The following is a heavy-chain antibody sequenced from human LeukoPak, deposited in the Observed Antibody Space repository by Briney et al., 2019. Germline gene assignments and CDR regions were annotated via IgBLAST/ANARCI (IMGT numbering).Heavy chain of an antibody. V-gene: IGHV4-39*01. CDR3: ARRRIGTFFDY. CDR1: GDSISSSSFY. J-gene: IGHJ4*02. Sequence: ASETLSLTCTVSGDSISSSSFYWGWIRQPPGKGLEWIGNIYYTGSTYYNPSLKTRVTMSVDTSKNQFSLKLSSVTAADTAVYYCARRRIGTFFDYWGQGTLVTVSS. CDR2: IYYTGST. D-gene: IGHD1-14*01.